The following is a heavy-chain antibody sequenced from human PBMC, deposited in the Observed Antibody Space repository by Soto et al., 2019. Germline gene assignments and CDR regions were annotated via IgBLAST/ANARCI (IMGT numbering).Heavy chain of an antibody. D-gene: IGHD2-21*01. CDR1: GDSIYSGDYY. Sequence: SEPLSLTCTVSGDSIYSGDYYWSWIRQPPEKGLEWIGYVYYSGTTNYNPFLKIRVTLSLDKSKNQFSLKLNSVTAADTAVYDCARDVIAPPIYFDPWGQGTLVTVSS. J-gene: IGHJ5*02. V-gene: IGHV4-61*08. CDR2: VYYSGTT. CDR3: ARDVIAPPIYFDP.